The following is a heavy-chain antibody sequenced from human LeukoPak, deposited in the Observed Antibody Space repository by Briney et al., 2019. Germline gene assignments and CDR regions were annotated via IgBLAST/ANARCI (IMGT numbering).Heavy chain of an antibody. D-gene: IGHD6-19*01. CDR2: IIPIFGTA. V-gene: IGHV1-69*05. CDR3: ARRRGVAGRILTGYNWFDP. Sequence: ASVKVSCKASGGTFSSYAISWVRQAPGQGLEWMGRIIPIFGTANYAQKFQGRVTMTRNTSISTAYMELSSLRSEDTAVYYCARRRGVAGRILTGYNWFDPWGQGTLVTVSS. CDR1: GGTFSSYA. J-gene: IGHJ5*02.